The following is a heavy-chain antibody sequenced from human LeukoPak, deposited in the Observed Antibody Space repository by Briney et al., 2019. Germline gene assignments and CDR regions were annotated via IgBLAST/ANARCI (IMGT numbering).Heavy chain of an antibody. J-gene: IGHJ6*02. Sequence: GGSLRLSCASSGFTFSSYEMNWVRQAPGKGLEWVSSISSSGSYIYYADSVKGRFTISRDNAKNSLYLQMNSLRAEDTAVYSCARDLGASSTSRYDYGMDVWGQGTTVTVSS. CDR3: ARDLGASSTSRYDYGMDV. CDR2: ISSSGSYI. D-gene: IGHD2-2*01. V-gene: IGHV3-21*01. CDR1: GFTFSSYE.